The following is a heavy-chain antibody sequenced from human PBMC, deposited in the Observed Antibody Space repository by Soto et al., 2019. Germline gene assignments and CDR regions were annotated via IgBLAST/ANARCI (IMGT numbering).Heavy chain of an antibody. CDR1: GGSISSYY. D-gene: IGHD4-17*01. CDR3: AGQTTVTGGYYYGMDV. V-gene: IGHV4-4*07. J-gene: IGHJ6*02. CDR2: IYTSGRT. Sequence: QVQLQESGPGLVKPSETLSLTCTVSGGSISSYYWSWIRQPAGKGLEWIGRIYTSGRTNYNPSLKSRVTMSVDTSKNQFALKLSSVTAADTAVYYCAGQTTVTGGYYYGMDVWGQGTTVTVSS.